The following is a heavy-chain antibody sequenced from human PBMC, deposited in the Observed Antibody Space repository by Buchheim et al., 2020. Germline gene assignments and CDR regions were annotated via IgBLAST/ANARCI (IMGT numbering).Heavy chain of an antibody. V-gene: IGHV4-34*01. D-gene: IGHD2-2*01. CDR3: ARGGRYCSSTSCYRTYNWFDP. J-gene: IGHJ5*02. CDR1: GGSFSGYY. Sequence: QVQLQQWGAGLLKPSETLSLTCAVYGGSFSGYYWSWIRQPPGKGLEWIGEINHSGSTNYNPSLKSRVTISVATSNNQFYLKLSSVTAADTAVYHCARGGRYCSSTSCYRTYNWFDPWGQGTL. CDR2: INHSGST.